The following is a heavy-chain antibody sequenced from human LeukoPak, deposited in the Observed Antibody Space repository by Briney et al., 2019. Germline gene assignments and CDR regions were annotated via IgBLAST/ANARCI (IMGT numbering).Heavy chain of an antibody. Sequence: QPGGSLKLSCAASGFTFSSYAMHWVRQAPGKGLEWVAVISYDGSNKYYADSVKARFTISRDNSKNTLYLQMNSLRAEDTAVYYCARDLRSDSSGYYPLSLYYFDYWGQGTLVTVSS. J-gene: IGHJ4*02. CDR1: GFTFSSYA. V-gene: IGHV3-30-3*01. CDR3: ARDLRSDSSGYYPLSLYYFDY. CDR2: ISYDGSNK. D-gene: IGHD3-22*01.